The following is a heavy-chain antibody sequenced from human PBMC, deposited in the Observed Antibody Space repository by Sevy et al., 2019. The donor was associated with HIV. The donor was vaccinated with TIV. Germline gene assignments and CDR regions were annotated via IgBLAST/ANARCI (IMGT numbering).Heavy chain of an antibody. V-gene: IGHV1-2*02. J-gene: IGHJ4*02. CDR2: INANSGGT. CDR3: TRSGYYYGFDY. CDR1: GHTFTGYY. D-gene: IGHD3-22*01. Sequence: ASVKVYCKASGHTFTGYYIDWVRQAPGQGLEWMGWINANSGGTNYAQKFQDRVTMTSDTSISTVYMDLSRLRSDDTAVYFCTRSGYYYGFDYWGQGTLVTVSS.